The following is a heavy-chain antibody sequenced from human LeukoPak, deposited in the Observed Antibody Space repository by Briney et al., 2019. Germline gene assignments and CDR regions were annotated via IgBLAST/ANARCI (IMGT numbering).Heavy chain of an antibody. D-gene: IGHD4-11*01. CDR1: GFSFNSDW. CDR2: ISYDGSNK. Sequence: GGSLRLSRAASGFSFNSDWMDWVRQAPGKGLEWVAVISYDGSNKYYADSVRGRFTISRDNSKNTLYLQMNSLRAEDTAVYYCARDDYSNYEILGYFQHWGQGTLVTVSS. J-gene: IGHJ1*01. CDR3: ARDDYSNYEILGYFQH. V-gene: IGHV3-30-3*01.